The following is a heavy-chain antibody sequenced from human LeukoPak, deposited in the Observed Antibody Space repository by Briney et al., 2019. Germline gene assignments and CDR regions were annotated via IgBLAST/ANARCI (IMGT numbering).Heavy chain of an antibody. Sequence: SETLSLTCTVSGYSISSGYYWGWIRQPPGKGLEWIGNIIHSGNTDYNPSLKGRVTISVDTSKNQFSLKLSSVTAADTAVYYCARGQQLATFYYYGMDVWGQGTTVTVSS. CDR3: ARGQQLATFYYYGMDV. D-gene: IGHD6-13*01. V-gene: IGHV4-38-2*02. J-gene: IGHJ6*02. CDR2: IIHSGNT. CDR1: GYSISSGYY.